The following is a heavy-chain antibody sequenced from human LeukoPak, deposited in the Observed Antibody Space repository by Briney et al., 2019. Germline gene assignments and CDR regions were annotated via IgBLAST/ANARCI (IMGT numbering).Heavy chain of an antibody. CDR3: AREPRSWYYFDY. D-gene: IGHD6-13*01. Sequence: PSETLSLTCTVSGGSISSYYWSWIRQPPGKGLEWIGYIDYSGSTNYNPSLKSRVTISVDTSKNQFSLKLSSVTAADTAVYYCAREPRSWYYFDYWGQGTLVTVSS. CDR2: IDYSGST. V-gene: IGHV4-59*01. J-gene: IGHJ4*02. CDR1: GGSISSYY.